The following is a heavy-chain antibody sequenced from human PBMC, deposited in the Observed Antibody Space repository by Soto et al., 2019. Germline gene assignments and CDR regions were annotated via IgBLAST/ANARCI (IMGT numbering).Heavy chain of an antibody. CDR2: FDPEDGET. D-gene: IGHD1-7*01. J-gene: IGHJ4*02. V-gene: IGHV1-24*01. CDR3: LSDVNLRYPEDPFDC. Sequence: ASVKVSCKVSGYVVTELSVHWVRQAPGKGLEWMGGFDPEDGETIFAQRFEDRVTMTADKFTDTAYMELSSLRFDDTAVYYCLSDVNLRYPEDPFDCWGPGALVTVSS. CDR1: GYVVTELS.